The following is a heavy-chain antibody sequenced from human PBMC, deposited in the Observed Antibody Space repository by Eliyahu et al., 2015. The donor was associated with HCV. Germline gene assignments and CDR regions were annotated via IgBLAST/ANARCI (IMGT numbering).Heavy chain of an antibody. V-gene: IGHV3-33*01. J-gene: IGHJ3*02. CDR3: ARYWGAAHAFDI. CDR2: IWFDGSKK. D-gene: IGHD3-16*01. Sequence: QVQLVESGGGVVQPGRSLRXSXXASGFTFSGYGMHWVRQAPGKGLEWVAVIWFDGSKKNYADSVMGRFTISRDNSKNTLYLQMNSLRAEDTAVYFCARYWGAAHAFDIWGQGTMVTVSS. CDR1: GFTFSGYG.